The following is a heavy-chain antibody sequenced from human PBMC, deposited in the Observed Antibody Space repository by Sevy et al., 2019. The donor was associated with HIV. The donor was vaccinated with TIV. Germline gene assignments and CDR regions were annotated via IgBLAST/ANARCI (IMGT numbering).Heavy chain of an antibody. D-gene: IGHD3-3*01. J-gene: IGHJ6*02. V-gene: IGHV3-11*01. CDR2: ISSSGSTI. CDR3: AGYYDFWSGYPGMDV. Sequence: GGSLRLSCAASGFTFSDYYMSWIRQAPGKGLEWVSYISSSGSTIYYADSVKGRFTISRDNAKNSLNLQMNSLRAEDTAVYYCAGYYDFWSGYPGMDVWGQGTTVTVSS. CDR1: GFTFSDYY.